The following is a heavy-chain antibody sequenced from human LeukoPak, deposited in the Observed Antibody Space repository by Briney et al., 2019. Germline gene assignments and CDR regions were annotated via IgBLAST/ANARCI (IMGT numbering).Heavy chain of an antibody. CDR2: IRFDGGDR. CDR3: ARCLYSRVGCFFDS. V-gene: IGHV3-7*01. D-gene: IGHD4-11*01. J-gene: IGHJ4*02. CDR1: GFTFGDYW. Sequence: GGSLRLSCAASGFTFGDYWMSWLRQAPGKGLEWVGNIRFDGGDRNYVGSVKGRFTSSRDNAERSIFLHMNSLRVEDTAVYYCARCLYSRVGCFFDSWGQGTLVSVSS.